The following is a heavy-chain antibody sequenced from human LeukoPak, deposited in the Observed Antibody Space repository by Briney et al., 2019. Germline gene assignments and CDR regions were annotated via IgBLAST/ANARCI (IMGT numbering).Heavy chain of an antibody. CDR3: ARGSFRSSFFYYGMDV. V-gene: IGHV4-59*01. D-gene: IGHD6-13*01. J-gene: IGHJ6*02. CDR1: GGSISSYY. CDR2: IYYSGST. Sequence: SETLSLTCTVSGGSISSYYWSWIRQPPGKGLEWIGYIYYSGSTNYNPTLKSRVTISVDTSKNQFSLKLSSVTAADTAVYYCARGSFRSSFFYYGMDVWGQGTTVTVSS.